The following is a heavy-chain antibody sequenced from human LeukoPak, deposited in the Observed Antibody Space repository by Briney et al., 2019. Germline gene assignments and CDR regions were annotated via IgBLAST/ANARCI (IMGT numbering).Heavy chain of an antibody. V-gene: IGHV3-11*04. CDR3: TIAAAGNPIDY. CDR2: ISSSSSTI. D-gene: IGHD6-13*01. CDR1: GFTFSDYY. J-gene: IGHJ4*02. Sequence: GGSLRLSCAASGFTFSDYYMSWIRQAPGKGLEWVSYISSSSSTIYYADSVKGRFTISRDNAKNSLYLQMNSLRAEDTAVYYCTIAAAGNPIDYWGQGTLVTVSS.